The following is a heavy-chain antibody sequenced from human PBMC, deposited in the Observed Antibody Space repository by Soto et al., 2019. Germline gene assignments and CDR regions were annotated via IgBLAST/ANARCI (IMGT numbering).Heavy chain of an antibody. D-gene: IGHD3-3*01. J-gene: IGHJ4*02. V-gene: IGHV3-23*01. CDR3: AKVREWPYRFDY. CDR2: ISGSGGST. CDR1: GFTFSSYA. Sequence: PGGSLRLSCAASGFTFSSYAMHWVRQAPGKGLEWVSAISGSGGSTYYADSVKGRFTISRDNSKNTLYLQMNSLRAEDTAVYYCAKVREWPYRFDYWGQGTLVTVSS.